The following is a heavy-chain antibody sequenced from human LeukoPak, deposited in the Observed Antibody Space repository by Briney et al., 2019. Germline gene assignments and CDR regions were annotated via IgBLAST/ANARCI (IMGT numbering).Heavy chain of an antibody. D-gene: IGHD5-24*01. CDR2: ISGSGGST. V-gene: IGHV3-23*01. J-gene: IGHJ6*02. Sequence: GGSLRLSCAASGFTFSSYAMSWVRQAPGKGLEWVSAISGSGGSTYYADSVKGRFTISRDNSKNTLYLQMNSLRAEDTAVYYCASQRWLQYLHTAYYYYGMDVWGQGTTVTVSS. CDR1: GFTFSSYA. CDR3: ASQRWLQYLHTAYYYYGMDV.